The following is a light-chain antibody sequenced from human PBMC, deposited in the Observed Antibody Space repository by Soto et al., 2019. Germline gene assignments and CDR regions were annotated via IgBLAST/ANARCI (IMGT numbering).Light chain of an antibody. Sequence: DIQMTQSPSTLSASVGDRVTITCRASQSISSWLAWYQQKPGKAPELLIYDASSLESGVPSRFSGSGSGTESTLTISSLQPDDFATYYCQQYNSSPSLTFGGGTKVEIK. V-gene: IGKV1-5*01. CDR2: DAS. CDR1: QSISSW. CDR3: QQYNSSPSLT. J-gene: IGKJ4*01.